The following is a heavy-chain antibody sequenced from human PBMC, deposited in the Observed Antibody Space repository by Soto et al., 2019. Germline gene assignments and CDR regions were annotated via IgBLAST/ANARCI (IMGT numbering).Heavy chain of an antibody. D-gene: IGHD1-20*01. CDR1: GFSLTSPGMC. V-gene: IGHV2-70*13. CDR3: ARSIRGPRRFNGMDV. J-gene: IGHJ6*02. Sequence: SGPTLVNPTETLTLTCTFSGFSLTSPGMCVSWIRQPPGKALEWLALIERDDDDKYYSTSLKTRLTISKDTRKNQVVLTMANMDPADTGTYYCARSIRGPRRFNGMDVWRHGT. CDR2: IERDDDDK.